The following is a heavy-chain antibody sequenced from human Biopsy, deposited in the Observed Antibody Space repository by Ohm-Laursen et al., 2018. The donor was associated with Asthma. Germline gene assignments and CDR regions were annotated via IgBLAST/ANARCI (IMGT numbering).Heavy chain of an antibody. J-gene: IGHJ3*01. V-gene: IGHV1-2*06. Sequence: ASVKVSCKASGYTFIGCHIHWMRQAPGQGLEWMGRINPNSGGTNYAQKFQGRVTMTRDTSISTAYMEVSRLRSDDTAVYYCARTYYDFLTGQVNDALALWGQGTMVTVSS. CDR3: ARTYYDFLTGQVNDALAL. CDR1: GYTFIGCH. D-gene: IGHD3-9*01. CDR2: INPNSGGT.